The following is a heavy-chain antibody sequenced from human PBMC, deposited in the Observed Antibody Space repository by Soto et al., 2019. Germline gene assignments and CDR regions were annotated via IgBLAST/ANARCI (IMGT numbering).Heavy chain of an antibody. CDR1: GGTSTIYT. J-gene: IGHJ4*02. Sequence: QVPLVQSGAEVKKPGSSVKVSCEASGGTSTIYTITWVRQAPGQGPAWMGRIVPMLGITNYARNFQGRVTFTADTSTGTAYMELSSLRFEDTAMYYCATEKYGAGRVGVFYWGQGTQVTVSS. V-gene: IGHV1-69*08. CDR3: ATEKYGAGRVGVFY. CDR2: IVPMLGIT. D-gene: IGHD1-26*01.